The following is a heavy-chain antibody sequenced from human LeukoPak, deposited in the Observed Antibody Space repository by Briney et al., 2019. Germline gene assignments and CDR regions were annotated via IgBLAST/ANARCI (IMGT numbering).Heavy chain of an antibody. D-gene: IGHD5-18*01. V-gene: IGHV4-61*10. Sequence: PSQTLSLTCTVSGGLISSGSYYWSWIRQPAGKGLEWIGYIYYSGSTNYNPSLKSRVTISVDTSKNQFSLKLSSVTAADTAVYYCARDVAAMYYFDYWGQGTLVTVSS. J-gene: IGHJ4*02. CDR3: ARDVAAMYYFDY. CDR2: IYYSGST. CDR1: GGLISSGSYY.